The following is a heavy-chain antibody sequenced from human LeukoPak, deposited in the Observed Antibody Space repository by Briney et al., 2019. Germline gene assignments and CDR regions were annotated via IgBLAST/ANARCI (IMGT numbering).Heavy chain of an antibody. J-gene: IGHJ4*02. CDR3: AKDRRTWVY. V-gene: IGHV3-48*01. D-gene: IGHD3-16*01. CDR1: GFTFSSYS. CDR2: ISSRSSSI. Sequence: GGSLRLSCAASGFTFSSYSMNWVRQAPGKGLEWVSYISSRSSSIYYADSVKGRFTISRDNSKNTLYLQMNSLRAEDTAVYYCAKDRRTWVYWGQGTLVTVSS.